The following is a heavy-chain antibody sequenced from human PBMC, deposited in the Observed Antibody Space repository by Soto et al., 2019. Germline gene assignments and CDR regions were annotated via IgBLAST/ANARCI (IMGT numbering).Heavy chain of an antibody. CDR2: IYPGDSDT. V-gene: IGHV5-51*01. CDR3: AKDWSASVAGIFAFDI. D-gene: IGHD6-19*01. J-gene: IGHJ3*02. Sequence: GESLKISCKGSGYSFTSYWIGWVRQMPGKGLEWMGIIYPGDSDTRYSPSFQGQVTISADKSISTAYLQWSSLKASDTAMYYCAKDWSASVAGIFAFDIWGQGTMVTVS. CDR1: GYSFTSYW.